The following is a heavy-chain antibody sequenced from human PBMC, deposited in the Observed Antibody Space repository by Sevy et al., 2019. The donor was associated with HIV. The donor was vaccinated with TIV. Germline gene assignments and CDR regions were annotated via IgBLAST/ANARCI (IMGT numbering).Heavy chain of an antibody. J-gene: IGHJ3*02. CDR3: ESIRGGYRFGTFDI. V-gene: IGHV1-2*06. Sequence: ASVKVSCKASGYTFTGYYMNWVRQAPGQGLEWMGRINTATGDTIYAPKFKGRVTMTMDTSINTAYLELISLRYDDTALYYRESIRGGYRFGTFDIWGQGTMVTVSS. D-gene: IGHD3-22*01. CDR1: GYTFTGYY. CDR2: INTATGDT.